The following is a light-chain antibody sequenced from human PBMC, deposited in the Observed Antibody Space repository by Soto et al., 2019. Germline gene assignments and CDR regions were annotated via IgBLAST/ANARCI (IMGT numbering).Light chain of an antibody. CDR2: EVS. Sequence: QSALTQPASVSGSPGQSITISCTAASSDVGGYNYVSWYKQHPGRVPKLIIYEVSNRPSGISNRFSGSKSGNTASLTISGLQADDEANYFCSTYTTTSTVEFGGGTKLTVL. CDR3: STYTTTSTVE. V-gene: IGLV2-14*01. CDR1: SSDVGGYNY. J-gene: IGLJ3*02.